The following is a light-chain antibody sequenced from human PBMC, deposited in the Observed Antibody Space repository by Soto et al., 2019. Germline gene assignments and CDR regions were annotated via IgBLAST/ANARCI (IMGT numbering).Light chain of an antibody. J-gene: IGLJ3*02. Sequence: QSALTQPRSVSGPPGQSVSISCSGTSSDVGDYNYVSWYQQHPGKAPKLMIYEVSNRPSGVSNRFSGSKSGNTASLTISGLQAEDEADYYCSSYTSSITLVFGGGTKLTVL. CDR3: SSYTSSITLV. V-gene: IGLV2-14*01. CDR2: EVS. CDR1: SSDVGDYNY.